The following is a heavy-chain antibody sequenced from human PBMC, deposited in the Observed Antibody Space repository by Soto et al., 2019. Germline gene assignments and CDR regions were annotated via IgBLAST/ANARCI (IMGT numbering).Heavy chain of an antibody. J-gene: IGHJ5*02. D-gene: IGHD3-9*01. CDR2: IYYSGST. Sequence: PSETLSLTCTVSGGSISSGDYYWSWIRQPPGKGLEWIGYIYYSGSTYYNPSLKSRVTISVDTSKNQFSLKLSSVTAADTAVYYCARVGGGFYDYILTGSLNWFDPWGQGTLVTGSA. V-gene: IGHV4-30-4*01. CDR1: GGSISSGDYY. CDR3: ARVGGGFYDYILTGSLNWFDP.